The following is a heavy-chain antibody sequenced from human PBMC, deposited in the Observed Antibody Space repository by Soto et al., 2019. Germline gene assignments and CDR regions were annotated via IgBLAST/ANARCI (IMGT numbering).Heavy chain of an antibody. CDR2: IIPIFGTA. D-gene: IGHD4-17*01. CDR1: GGTFISYA. Sequence: GPCVNVSGKASGGTFISYAISWVRQAPGQWLEWMGGIIPIFGTANYAKKFQGRVTIAADESTSTAYMDLSRLISEDTAVYYWARDSSVGYGYYYFDYRGYGRMFTV. V-gene: IGHV1-69*01. CDR3: ARDSSVGYGYYYFDY. J-gene: IGHJ4*01.